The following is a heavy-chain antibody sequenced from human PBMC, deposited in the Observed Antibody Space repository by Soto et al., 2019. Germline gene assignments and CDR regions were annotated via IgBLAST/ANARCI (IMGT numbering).Heavy chain of an antibody. CDR3: ANDILSPRFDIVQDAFDI. V-gene: IGHV3-9*01. D-gene: IGHD2-15*01. Sequence: EVQLVESGGGLVQPGRSLRLACTASGFTFDDYAMHWVRQAPGKGLELVSGISRNTGSINYVDSVKGRFTISRENAKNYLYLQMTSLRAEDTALYYCANDILSPRFDIVQDAFDIWGQVTMVTVSS. J-gene: IGHJ3*02. CDR1: GFTFDDYA. CDR2: ISRNTGSI.